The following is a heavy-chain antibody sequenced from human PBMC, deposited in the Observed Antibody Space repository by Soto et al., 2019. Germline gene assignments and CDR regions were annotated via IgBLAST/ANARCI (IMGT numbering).Heavy chain of an antibody. Sequence: SETLSLTCSVSGYSSSSYFWSWIRQPPGKGLEWIASIYYSGSTNYNPSLKSRVTASVDTSKNEVSLRLSSVTAADTAVYYCAICKAVPHYYGMDVWGPGTTVTVSS. CDR3: AICKAVPHYYGMDV. CDR2: IYYSGST. D-gene: IGHD6-19*01. CDR1: GYSSSSYF. V-gene: IGHV4-59*01. J-gene: IGHJ6*02.